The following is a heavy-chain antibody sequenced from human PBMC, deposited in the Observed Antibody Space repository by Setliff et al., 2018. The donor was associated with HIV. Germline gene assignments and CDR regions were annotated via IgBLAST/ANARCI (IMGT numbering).Heavy chain of an antibody. D-gene: IGHD3-3*01. CDR2: IHSSGNT. CDR3: ARVREGFLPYDAFEI. CDR1: GGSISSSSYY. V-gene: IGHV4-39*02. Sequence: LSLTCNVSGGSISSSSYYWSWIRQPPGKGLEWLGEIHSSGNTNYSPSLRGRVTISVDTPKNQYSLNLKSVTAADTAVYYCARVREGFLPYDAFEIWGQGTMVTVSS. J-gene: IGHJ3*02.